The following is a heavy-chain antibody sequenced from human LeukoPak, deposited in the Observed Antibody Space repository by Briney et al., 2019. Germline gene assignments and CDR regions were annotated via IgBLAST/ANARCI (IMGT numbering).Heavy chain of an antibody. D-gene: IGHD3-22*01. J-gene: IGHJ4*02. CDR3: ASSQATGVYNYYDSSGYYDY. Sequence: SETLSLTCTVSGGSISSYYWSWIRQPPGKGLEWIGYIYYSGSTNYNPSLKSRVTISVDTSKNQFSLKLSSVTAADTAVYYCASSQATGVYNYYDSSGYYDYWGQGTLVTVSS. V-gene: IGHV4-59*01. CDR2: IYYSGST. CDR1: GGSISSYY.